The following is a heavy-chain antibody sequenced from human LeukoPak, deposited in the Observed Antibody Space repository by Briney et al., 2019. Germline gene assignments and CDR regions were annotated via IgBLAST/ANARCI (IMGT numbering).Heavy chain of an antibody. CDR2: IRGSGGST. D-gene: IGHD3-16*01. Sequence: TGGSLRLSCAASGFTFTSYAMSWVRQAPGKGLEWVSAIRGSGGSTYYADSVKGRFTISRDSSKSTLYLQMSSLRVEDTAVYYCARDGPYDSRTFDIWGQGTMVTVSS. J-gene: IGHJ3*02. CDR3: ARDGPYDSRTFDI. CDR1: GFTFTSYA. V-gene: IGHV3-23*01.